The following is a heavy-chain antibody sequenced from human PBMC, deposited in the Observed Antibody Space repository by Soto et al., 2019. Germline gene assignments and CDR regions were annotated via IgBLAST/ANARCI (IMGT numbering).Heavy chain of an antibody. D-gene: IGHD3-9*01. J-gene: IGHJ4*02. CDR2: ISYDGSNK. V-gene: IGHV3-30-3*01. Sequence: GGSLRLSCAASGFTFSSYAMHWVRQAPGKGLEWVAVISYDGSNKYYADSVKGRFTISRDNSKNTLYLQMNSLRAEDTAVYYCARDGDIYDILTVLDYWGQGTLVTVSS. CDR1: GFTFSSYA. CDR3: ARDGDIYDILTVLDY.